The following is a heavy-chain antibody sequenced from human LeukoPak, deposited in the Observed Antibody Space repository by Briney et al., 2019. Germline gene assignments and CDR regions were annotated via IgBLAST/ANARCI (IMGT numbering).Heavy chain of an antibody. CDR1: GFTFSSYW. D-gene: IGHD2-2*01. CDR3: ARDTRPAAFDY. CDR2: IKQDGSDK. J-gene: IGHJ4*02. V-gene: IGHV3-7*01. Sequence: GGSLRLSCAASGFTFSSYWMSWVRQTPGKGLEWVANIKQDGSDKNYVDSVKGRFTISRDNAKNSLYLQMNSLRAEDTAVYYCARDTRPAAFDYWGQGALVTVSS.